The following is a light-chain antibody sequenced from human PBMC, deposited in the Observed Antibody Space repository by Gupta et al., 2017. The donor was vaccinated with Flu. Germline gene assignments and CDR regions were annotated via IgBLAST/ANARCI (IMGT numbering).Light chain of an antibody. CDR3: QQDGSSPLT. J-gene: IGKJ4*01. V-gene: IGKV3-20*01. Sequence: EIVLTQSPGTLSLSPGERATLSCRASQYVSSSYLAWYQHKPGQAPRLLIYGASTSATGIPDRFSGSGSGTDFTLTISRLEPEDFAVYYCQQDGSSPLTFGGGTKVQIE. CDR2: GAS. CDR1: QYVSSSY.